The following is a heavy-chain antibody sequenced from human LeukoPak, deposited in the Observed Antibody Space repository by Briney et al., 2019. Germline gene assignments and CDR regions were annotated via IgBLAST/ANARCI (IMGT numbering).Heavy chain of an antibody. V-gene: IGHV3-7*01. CDR3: ASEDNTGSSAY. J-gene: IGHJ4*02. D-gene: IGHD3-22*01. Sequence: GGSLRLSCAASGFTFSNFWMSWVRQAPGKGLEWVANIKQDGSEKYYVDSVKGRFTISRDNAKNALYLQMSSLRGDDTALYYCASEDNTGSSAYWGQGTLVTVSS. CDR1: GFTFSNFW. CDR2: IKQDGSEK.